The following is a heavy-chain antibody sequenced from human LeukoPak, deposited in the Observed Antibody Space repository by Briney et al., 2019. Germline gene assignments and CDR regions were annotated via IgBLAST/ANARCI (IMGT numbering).Heavy chain of an antibody. CDR1: GFTFSSYW. CDR3: ASGYSSGWYANGVDY. CDR2: INSDGSSA. J-gene: IGHJ4*02. V-gene: IGHV3-74*01. D-gene: IGHD6-19*01. Sequence: GGSLGLSCAASGFTFSSYWMHWVRQAPGKGLVWVSRINSDGSSASYADSVKGRFTISRDNAKNTLYLQMNSLRVEDTAVYYCASGYSSGWYANGVDYWGQGTLVTLSS.